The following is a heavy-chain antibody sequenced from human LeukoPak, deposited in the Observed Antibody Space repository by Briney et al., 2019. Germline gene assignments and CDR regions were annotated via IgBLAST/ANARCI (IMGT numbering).Heavy chain of an antibody. CDR3: ARVGGSNHYYYGMDV. J-gene: IGHJ6*02. Sequence: KPSETLSPTCTVSGGSISSYYWSWIRQPPGKGLEWIGYIYYSGSTNYNPSLKSRVTISVDTSKNQFSLKLSSVTSADTAVYYCARVGGSNHYYYGMDVWGQGTTVTVSS. D-gene: IGHD1-26*01. CDR2: IYYSGST. V-gene: IGHV4-59*01. CDR1: GGSISSYY.